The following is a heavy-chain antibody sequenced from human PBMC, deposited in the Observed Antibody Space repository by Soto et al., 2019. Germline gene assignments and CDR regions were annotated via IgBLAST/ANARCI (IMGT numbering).Heavy chain of an antibody. CDR2: IYYSGST. D-gene: IGHD2-2*01. Sequence: SETLSLTCTVSGGSISRGGYYWSWIRQRPGKGLEWIGYIYYSGSTYYNPSLKSRVTISVDTSKNQFSLKLSSVTAADTAVYYCARGLFCSSTSCYVYYYYYGMDVWGQGTTVTVSS. V-gene: IGHV4-31*03. CDR3: ARGLFCSSTSCYVYYYYYGMDV. CDR1: GGSISRGGYY. J-gene: IGHJ6*02.